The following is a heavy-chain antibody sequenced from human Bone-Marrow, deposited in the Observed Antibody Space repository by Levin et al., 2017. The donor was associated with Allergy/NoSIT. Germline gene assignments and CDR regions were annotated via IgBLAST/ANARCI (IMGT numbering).Heavy chain of an antibody. J-gene: IGHJ5*02. CDR2: ISSSGSTI. Sequence: GGSLRLSCAASGFTFSSYEMNWVRQAPGKGLEWVSYISSSGSTIYYADSVKGRFTISRDNAKNSLYLQMNSLRAEDTAVYYCARVEYYDFWSGYSGWFDPWGQGTLVTVSS. V-gene: IGHV3-48*03. CDR1: GFTFSSYE. CDR3: ARVEYYDFWSGYSGWFDP. D-gene: IGHD3-3*01.